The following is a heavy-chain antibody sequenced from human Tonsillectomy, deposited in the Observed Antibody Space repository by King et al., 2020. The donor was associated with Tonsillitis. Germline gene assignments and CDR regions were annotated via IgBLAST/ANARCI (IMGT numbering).Heavy chain of an antibody. Sequence: LQLQESGPAVVRPSQALSLTCAVSGDSLNTGTYSWTWIRQAPEQGLEWIGYVHFSGKTKYNPSLKSRLTISIDTSRNHFSLNLTSVTAADTAVYYCAKCHSGGSCYSWGRGTLVTVSS. V-gene: IGHV4-30-4*07. J-gene: IGHJ4*02. CDR1: GDSLNTGTYS. CDR3: AKCHSGGSCYS. D-gene: IGHD2-15*01. CDR2: VHFSGKT.